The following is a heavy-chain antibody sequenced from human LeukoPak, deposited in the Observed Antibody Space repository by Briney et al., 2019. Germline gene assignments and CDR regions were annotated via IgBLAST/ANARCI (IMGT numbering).Heavy chain of an antibody. CDR1: GFTFSSYA. CDR3: AKPPPHSAAYYYGMDV. CDR2: ISGSGGST. V-gene: IGHV3-23*01. J-gene: IGHJ6*02. Sequence: GASLRLSCAASGFTFSSYAMSWVPQAPGKGLEWVSAISGSGGSTYYADSVKGRFTISRDNSKNTLYLQMNSLRVEETAVYYCAKPPPHSAAYYYGMDVWGQGTTVTVSS. D-gene: IGHD6-13*01.